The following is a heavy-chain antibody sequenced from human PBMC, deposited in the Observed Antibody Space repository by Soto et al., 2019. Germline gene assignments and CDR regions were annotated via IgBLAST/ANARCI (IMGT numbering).Heavy chain of an antibody. Sequence: PGGSLRLSCAASGFTFSSYAMSWVRQAPGKGREWVSAISGSGGSTYYADSVKGRFTISRDNSKNALYLQRKSLRADDAAVYYCGKVAMVVVVITTSSEFNISGQGAMVTVSS. J-gene: IGHJ3*02. V-gene: IGHV3-23*01. D-gene: IGHD3-22*01. CDR3: GKVAMVVVVITTSSEFNI. CDR2: ISGSGGST. CDR1: GFTFSSYA.